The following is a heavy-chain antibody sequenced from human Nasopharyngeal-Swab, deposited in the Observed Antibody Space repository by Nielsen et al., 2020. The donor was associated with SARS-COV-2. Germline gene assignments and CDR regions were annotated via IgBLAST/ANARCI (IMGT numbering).Heavy chain of an antibody. CDR2: ISGSGGST. CDR3: AKAGGITMIVVVRRYYFDY. D-gene: IGHD3-22*01. CDR1: GFTFSSYA. J-gene: IGHJ4*02. Sequence: GESLKISCAASGFTFSSYAMSWVRQAPGKGLEGVSAISGSGGSTYYADSVKGRFTISRDNSKNTLYLQMNSLRAEDTAVYYCAKAGGITMIVVVRRYYFDYWGQGTLVTVSS. V-gene: IGHV3-23*01.